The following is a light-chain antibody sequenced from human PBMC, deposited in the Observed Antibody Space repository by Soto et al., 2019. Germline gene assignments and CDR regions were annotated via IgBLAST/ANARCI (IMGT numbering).Light chain of an antibody. CDR3: SSYSSSSTVI. J-gene: IGLJ2*01. CDR2: DVS. V-gene: IGLV2-14*03. Sequence: QSVLTQPASVSGSPGQSITISCTGTSSDVGGYKYVSWYQQHPGKAPKLMIFDVSDRPSGVSNRFSGSKSGNKASLTISGLQAEDEADYYCSSYSSSSTVIFGGGTQLTVL. CDR1: SSDVGGYKY.